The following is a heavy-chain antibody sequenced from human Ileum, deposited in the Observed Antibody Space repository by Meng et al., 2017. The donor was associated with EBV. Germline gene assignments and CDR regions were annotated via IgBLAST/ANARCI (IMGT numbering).Heavy chain of an antibody. J-gene: IGHJ4*02. CDR3: ARESGRGYSSDY. CDR1: GGTFRNSA. Sequence: QVEVEHAGDEVKKPGSSVKVSCKASGGTFRNSAISWVRQAPGQGLEWMGGIIPMFGAPDYAQRFQDRVTITADESTSTVYMELNSLRSEDTAVYYCARESGRGYSSDYWGQGTLVTVSS. V-gene: IGHV1-69*01. D-gene: IGHD5-18*01. CDR2: IIPMFGAP.